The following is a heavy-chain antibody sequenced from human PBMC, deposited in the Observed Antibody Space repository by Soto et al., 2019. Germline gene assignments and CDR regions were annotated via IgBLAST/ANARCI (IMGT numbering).Heavy chain of an antibody. CDR1: GFSFRKYA. Sequence: EVQLLESGGGLVQPGGSLRLSCVGSGFSFRKYAMNWVRQAPGKGLEWVSGISGSGGSGRGFYADPVKGRFIISRDNSKNTLYLEMNSLRAEDTAVYYCAKDLDDYSSAIDFWGQGTLVTVSS. D-gene: IGHD4-4*01. V-gene: IGHV3-23*01. CDR3: AKDLDDYSSAIDF. J-gene: IGHJ4*02. CDR2: ISGSGGSGRG.